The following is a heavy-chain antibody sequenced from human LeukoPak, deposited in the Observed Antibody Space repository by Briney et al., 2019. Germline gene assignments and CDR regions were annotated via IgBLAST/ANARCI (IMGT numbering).Heavy chain of an antibody. D-gene: IGHD4-23*01. Sequence: SETLSLTCAVSGGSFLGSDWNWIRHSPGKGLEGLGEINHSGRTNYNPSLKSRVTISVDTSKSQFFLKLTSVTAADTAVYYCARDPTTVVTLPYYFDFWGQGTLVTVSA. CDR1: GGSFLGSD. V-gene: IGHV4-34*01. J-gene: IGHJ4*02. CDR2: INHSGRT. CDR3: ARDPTTVVTLPYYFDF.